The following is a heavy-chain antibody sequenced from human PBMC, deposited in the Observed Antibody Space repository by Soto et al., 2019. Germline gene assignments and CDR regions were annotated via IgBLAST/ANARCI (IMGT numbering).Heavy chain of an antibody. CDR3: VRWVYFYDSNGYYDY. J-gene: IGHJ4*02. CDR1: GFTFSDYY. D-gene: IGHD3-22*01. V-gene: IGHV3-11*06. Sequence: SLILSCAASGFTFSDYYMTWIRQAPGKGLDWVSYIGSINSYTNYADSLKGRFTISRDNAKNSLYLQMNSLRAEDTAVYYCVRWVYFYDSNGYYDYWGQGTLVTVSS. CDR2: IGSINSYT.